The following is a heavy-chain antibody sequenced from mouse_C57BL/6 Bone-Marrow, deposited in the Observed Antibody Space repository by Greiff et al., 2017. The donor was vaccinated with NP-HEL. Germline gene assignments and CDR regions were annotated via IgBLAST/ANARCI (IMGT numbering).Heavy chain of an antibody. CDR2: ISSGGSYT. Sequence: EVKLMESGGDLVKPGGSLKLSCAASGFTFSSYGMSWVRQTPDKRLEWVATISSGGSYTYYPDSVKGRFTISRDNAKNTLYLQMSSLKSEDAAMYYCARHYYSNYFDYWGRGNTLTVTS. D-gene: IGHD2-5*01. J-gene: IGHJ2*01. V-gene: IGHV5-6*01. CDR1: GFTFSSYG. CDR3: ARHYYSNYFDY.